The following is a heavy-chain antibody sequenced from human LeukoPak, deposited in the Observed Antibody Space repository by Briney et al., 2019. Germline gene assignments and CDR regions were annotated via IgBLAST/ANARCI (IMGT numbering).Heavy chain of an antibody. V-gene: IGHV3-7*03. D-gene: IGHD3-10*01. CDR1: GFTFNTYW. J-gene: IGHJ1*01. CDR3: AKDYGSGSYYRSEYFQH. Sequence: GGSLRLSCAASGFTFNTYWMNWLRQAPGKGLEWVAIIKQDGSEKYYVDSVKGRFTISRDNAKNSLYLQMNSLRAEDTALYYCAKDYGSGSYYRSEYFQHWGQGTLVTVSS. CDR2: IKQDGSEK.